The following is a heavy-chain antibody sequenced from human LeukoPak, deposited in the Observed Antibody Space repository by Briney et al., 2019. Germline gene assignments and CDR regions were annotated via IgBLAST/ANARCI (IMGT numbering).Heavy chain of an antibody. CDR1: GFTFSRYA. CDR2: INDNGGRT. Sequence: GGSLRLSCSASGFTFSRYAMHWVRQAPGKGLEYVSGINDNGGRTHYGDSVKGRFSISRDNSKITLHLQMSTLRAEDTALYYCVKDVGGSYAFDYWGQRILVTVAS. CDR3: VKDVGGSYAFDY. V-gene: IGHV3-64D*09. D-gene: IGHD1-26*01. J-gene: IGHJ4*02.